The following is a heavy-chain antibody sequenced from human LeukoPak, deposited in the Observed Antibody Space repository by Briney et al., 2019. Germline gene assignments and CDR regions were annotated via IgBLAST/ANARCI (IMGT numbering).Heavy chain of an antibody. CDR1: GGSISSYY. CDR3: ARGGWYPESFQH. V-gene: IGHV4-59*01. CDR2: IYYSGST. D-gene: IGHD6-19*01. Sequence: PSETLSLTCTVSGGSISSYYWNWIRQPPGKGLEWIGYIYYSGSTNYNPSLKSRVTISVDASKNQFSLKLSSVTAAETAVYYCARGGWYPESFQHWGQGALVTVSS. J-gene: IGHJ1*01.